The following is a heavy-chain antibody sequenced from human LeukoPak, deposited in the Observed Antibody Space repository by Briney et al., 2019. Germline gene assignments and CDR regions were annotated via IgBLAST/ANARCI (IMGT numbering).Heavy chain of an antibody. CDR2: IYSGGST. CDR3: ATSYYESSGSLDWHFDL. V-gene: IGHV3-53*01. CDR1: GFTVRSHY. Sequence: GGSLRLSCAASGFTVRSHYVSWVRQGPGKGLEWVSIIYSGGSTYYADSVRGRFTISRDNSKNTLYLQVNSLRAEDTAVYYCATSYYESSGSLDWHFDLWGRGTLVTVSS. D-gene: IGHD3-22*01. J-gene: IGHJ2*01.